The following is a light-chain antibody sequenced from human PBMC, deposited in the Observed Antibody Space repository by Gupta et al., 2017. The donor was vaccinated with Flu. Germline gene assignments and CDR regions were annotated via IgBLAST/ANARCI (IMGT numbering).Light chain of an antibody. V-gene: IGLV2-14*01. CDR2: EVN. Sequence: QSITISCTGSNSDIGDYVSWYQHHTGRVPKLMIYEVNNRPSGIANRFSGSKSGNTASLTIAGLQAEDEADYYCHSYTGGTTPWVFGGGTKLTVL. J-gene: IGLJ2*01. CDR1: NSDIGDY. CDR3: HSYTGGTTPWV.